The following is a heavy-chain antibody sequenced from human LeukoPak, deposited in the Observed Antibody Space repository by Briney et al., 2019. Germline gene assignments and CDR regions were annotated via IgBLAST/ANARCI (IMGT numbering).Heavy chain of an antibody. V-gene: IGHV3-30-3*01. D-gene: IGHD2-2*01. CDR3: ARVRCSSTSCYLPGTYYYYYMDV. CDR2: ISYDGSNK. CDR1: GFTFSSYA. Sequence: GGSLRLSCAASGFTFSSYAMHWVRQAPGKGLEWVAVISYDGSNKYYADSVKGRFTISRDNSKNTLYLQMNSLRAEDTAVYYCARVRCSSTSCYLPGTYYYYYMDVWGKGTTVTVSS. J-gene: IGHJ6*03.